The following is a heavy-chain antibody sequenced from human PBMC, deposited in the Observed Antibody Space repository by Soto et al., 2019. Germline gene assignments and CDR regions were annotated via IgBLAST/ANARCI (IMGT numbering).Heavy chain of an antibody. CDR3: ARGGDNYYDSSGYYRHFDY. D-gene: IGHD3-22*01. CDR1: VFTFSFYE. Sequence: GSMRLACAVCVFTFSFYEMNWVRQGPGKGLEWVSYISRSGSTIYYADSVKGRFTISRDNAKNSLYLQMNSLRAEDTAVYYCARGGDNYYDSSGYYRHFDYWGQGTLVTVSS. CDR2: ISRSGSTI. V-gene: IGHV3-48*03. J-gene: IGHJ4*02.